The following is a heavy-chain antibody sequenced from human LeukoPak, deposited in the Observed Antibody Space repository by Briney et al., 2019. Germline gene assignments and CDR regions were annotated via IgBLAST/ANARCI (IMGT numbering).Heavy chain of an antibody. CDR3: ARDDGTSGSYYDY. CDR2: IYRSGST. CDR1: GGSISSSNW. J-gene: IGHJ4*02. Sequence: PSGTLSLTCAVSGGSISSSNWWSWVRQPPGKGLEWIGEIYRSGSTNYNPSLRSRVTISVDKSKNQFSLKLSSVTAADTAVYYCARDDGTSGSYYDYWGQGTLVTVSS. V-gene: IGHV4-4*02. D-gene: IGHD1-26*01.